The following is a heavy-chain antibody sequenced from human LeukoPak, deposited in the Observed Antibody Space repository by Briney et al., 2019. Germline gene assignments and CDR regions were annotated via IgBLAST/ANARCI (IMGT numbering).Heavy chain of an antibody. CDR1: GFTFSSYG. CDR3: AKDLGGGDCL. V-gene: IGHV3-30*18. J-gene: IGHJ4*02. Sequence: PGRSLRLSCAASGFTFSSYGMHWVRQAPGKGLEGVAVISYDGSNKYYADSVKGRFNMSRDNSKNTLYLQMNSLGAEDTAVYYCAKDLGGGDCLWGQGTLVTVSS. CDR2: ISYDGSNK. D-gene: IGHD2-21*02.